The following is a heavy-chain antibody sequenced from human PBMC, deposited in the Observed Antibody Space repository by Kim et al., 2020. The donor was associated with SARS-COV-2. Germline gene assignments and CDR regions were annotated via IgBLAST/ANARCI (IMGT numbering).Heavy chain of an antibody. CDR2: ISGSGGST. Sequence: GGSLRLSCAGSGFTFSTYAMSWVRQAPGKGLEWVSVISGSGGSTDYADSVKGRFTISRDNSKNTLYLQMNSLRAEDTAVYYCAKDPPVNYNSGSNYNHFFHYWGQGTLVTVSS. CDR1: GFTFSTYA. D-gene: IGHD3-10*01. V-gene: IGHV3-23*01. CDR3: AKDPPVNYNSGSNYNHFFHY. J-gene: IGHJ4*02.